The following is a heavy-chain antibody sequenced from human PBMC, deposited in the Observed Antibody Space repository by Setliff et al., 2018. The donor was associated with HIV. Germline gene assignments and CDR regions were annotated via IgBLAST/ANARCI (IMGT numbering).Heavy chain of an antibody. V-gene: IGHV1-18*01. J-gene: IGHJ4*02. CDR3: ARMQAYYNFWRSTYYFDY. D-gene: IGHD3-3*01. CDR1: GYPFTSYG. CDR2: ISPYNGDA. Sequence: ASVKVSCKASGYPFTSYGICWVRQAPGHGLEWMGYISPYNGDAYYAEKFQGRVTMTTDTSTTAVSMELTNLRSDDTAVYFCARMQAYYNFWRSTYYFDYWGQGTLVTVS.